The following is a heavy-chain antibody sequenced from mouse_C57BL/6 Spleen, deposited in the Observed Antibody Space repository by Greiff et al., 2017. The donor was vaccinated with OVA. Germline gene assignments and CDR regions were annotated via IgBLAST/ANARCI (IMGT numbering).Heavy chain of an antibody. CDR2: IDTANGNT. CDR3: ARWGTTVVAGFDY. D-gene: IGHD1-1*01. Sequence: EVMLMESVAELVRPAVSVKLSCTASGFNIKNTYMHWVKQRLEQGLEWIGRIDTANGNTKFAPKFQGKATITADTSSNTAYLQLSSLTSEDTAINYGARWGTTVVAGFDYGGQGTTLTVSS. CDR1: GFNIKNTY. V-gene: IGHV14-3*01. J-gene: IGHJ2*01.